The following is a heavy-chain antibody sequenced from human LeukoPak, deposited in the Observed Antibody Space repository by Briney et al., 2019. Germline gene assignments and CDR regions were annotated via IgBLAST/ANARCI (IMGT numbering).Heavy chain of an antibody. CDR1: GFTVSSNY. CDR3: AKGIAAAGTLGFDY. CDR2: ISWNSGSI. Sequence: PGGSLRLSCAASGFTVSSNYMSWVRQAPGKGLEWVSGISWNSGSIGYADSVKGRFTISRDNAKNSLYLQMNSLRAEDTALYYCAKGIAAAGTLGFDYWGQGTLVTVSS. V-gene: IGHV3-9*01. D-gene: IGHD6-13*01. J-gene: IGHJ4*02.